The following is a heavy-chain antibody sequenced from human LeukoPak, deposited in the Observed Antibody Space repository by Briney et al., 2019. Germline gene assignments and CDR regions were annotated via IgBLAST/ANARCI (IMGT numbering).Heavy chain of an antibody. CDR2: INHSGST. Sequence: PSETLSLTCAVYGGSFSGYYWSWIRQPPGKGLEWIGEINHSGSTNYDPSLKSRVTISVDTSKNQFSLKLSSVTAADTAVYYCARGAAGTAAWGQGTTVTVSS. J-gene: IGHJ6*02. V-gene: IGHV4-34*01. D-gene: IGHD6-13*01. CDR1: GGSFSGYY. CDR3: ARGAAGTAA.